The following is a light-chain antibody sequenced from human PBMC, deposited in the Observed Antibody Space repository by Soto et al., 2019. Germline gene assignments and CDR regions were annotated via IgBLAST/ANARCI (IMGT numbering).Light chain of an antibody. Sequence: DIVMTQSPDSLAVSLGERATINCKSSQSVLYSSNNKNYLAWYQQKPGQPPKLLIYWASTRESGVPDRFSGSGSGTDFTLTISSLQAEDVAVYYCQQYYRTLSFGQGTKVEIK. CDR3: QQYYRTLS. J-gene: IGKJ1*01. CDR2: WAS. CDR1: QSVLYSSNNKNY. V-gene: IGKV4-1*01.